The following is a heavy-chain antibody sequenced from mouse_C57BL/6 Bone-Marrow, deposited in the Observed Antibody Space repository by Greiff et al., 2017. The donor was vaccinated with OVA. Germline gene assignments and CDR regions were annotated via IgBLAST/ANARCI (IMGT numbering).Heavy chain of an antibody. J-gene: IGHJ2*01. CDR1: GFNIKDDY. D-gene: IGHD2-4*01. V-gene: IGHV14-4*01. CDR2: IDPENGDT. CDR3: TTGDYDGFDD. Sequence: EVKLLESGAELVRPGASVKLSCTASGFNIKDDYMHWVKQRPEQGLEWIGWIDPENGDTEYASKFQGKATITADTSSNTAYLQLSSLTSEDTAVYYCTTGDYDGFDDWGQGTTLTVSS.